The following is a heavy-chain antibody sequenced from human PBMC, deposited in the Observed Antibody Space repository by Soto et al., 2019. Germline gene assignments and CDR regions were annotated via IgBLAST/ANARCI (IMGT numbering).Heavy chain of an antibody. J-gene: IGHJ6*02. Sequence: GESLKISCKVSGDSFNSNWIAWVRQRPGRGLEWMGIIYPIDSDTRYSPSFQGQVTIPVDRSTTSAYLHWSSLKASDTATYYCARRSAVTTFYFYGMDVWGQGTTVTVSS. CDR1: GDSFNSNW. D-gene: IGHD4-17*01. CDR3: ARRSAVTTFYFYGMDV. V-gene: IGHV5-51*01. CDR2: IYPIDSDT.